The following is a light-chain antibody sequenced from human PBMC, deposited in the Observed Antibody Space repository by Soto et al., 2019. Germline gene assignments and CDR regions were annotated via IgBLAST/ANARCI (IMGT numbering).Light chain of an antibody. Sequence: EIVLTQSPATLSLSPGERATLSCRASQSVSSYLAWYQQKPGQAPRLLIYDASNRATGMPARFSGSVSGTDVTLTIRSRDPEDFALYYCQKRSNRPTTFDGGTKVEIK. J-gene: IGKJ4*01. V-gene: IGKV3-11*01. CDR1: QSVSSY. CDR3: QKRSNRPTT. CDR2: DAS.